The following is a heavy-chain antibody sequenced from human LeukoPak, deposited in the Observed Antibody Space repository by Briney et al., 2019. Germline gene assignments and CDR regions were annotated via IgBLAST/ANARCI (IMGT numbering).Heavy chain of an antibody. J-gene: IGHJ4*02. Sequence: GASVKVSCTASGGTFSSYAISWVRQAPGQGLEWMGGIIPIFGTANYAQKFQGRVTITADESTSTAYMELSSLRSEDTAVYYCARGGSEDYVWGSYDYWGQGTLVTVSS. CDR1: GGTFSSYA. V-gene: IGHV1-69*13. CDR2: IIPIFGTA. CDR3: ARGGSEDYVWGSYDY. D-gene: IGHD3-16*01.